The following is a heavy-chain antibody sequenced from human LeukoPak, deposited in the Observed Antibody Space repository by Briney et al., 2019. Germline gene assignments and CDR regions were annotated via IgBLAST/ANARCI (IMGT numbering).Heavy chain of an antibody. CDR1: GYSISSGYY. V-gene: IGHV4-38-2*02. J-gene: IGHJ3*02. CDR3: ARVRYSGNYYSGYAFDI. CDR2: IYHSGST. D-gene: IGHD1-26*01. Sequence: SETLSLTCTVSGYSISSGYYWGWIRQPPGKGLEWIGSIYHSGSTYYNPSLKSRVTISVDTSKNQFSLKLSSVTAADTAVYYCARVRYSGNYYSGYAFDIWGQGTMVTVSS.